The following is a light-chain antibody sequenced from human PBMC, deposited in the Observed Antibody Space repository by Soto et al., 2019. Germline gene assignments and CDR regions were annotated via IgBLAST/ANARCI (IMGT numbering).Light chain of an antibody. V-gene: IGKV1-5*03. J-gene: IGKJ1*01. CDR3: QQFYRYPWT. CDR1: QRVDTC. CDR2: KAS. Sequence: GDTVTIPCRASQRVDTCLAWYQQKPGKAPHLLIYKASRLETGVPSRFSGSGSVTDYTLTITGLQPDDFATYYCQQFYRYPWTFGQGTKVEI.